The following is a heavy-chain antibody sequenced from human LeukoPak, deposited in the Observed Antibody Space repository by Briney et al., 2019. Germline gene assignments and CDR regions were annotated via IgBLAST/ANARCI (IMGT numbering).Heavy chain of an antibody. CDR2: ISAYNGNT. V-gene: IGHV1-18*01. Sequence: ASVKVSCKASGYTFTSYGISWVGQAPGQGLEWMGWISAYNGNTNYAQKLQGRVTMTTDTSTSTAYMELRSLRSDDTAVYYCARDRAGEAYDFWSGYQNYFDYWGQGTLVTVSS. D-gene: IGHD3-3*01. J-gene: IGHJ4*02. CDR3: ARDRAGEAYDFWSGYQNYFDY. CDR1: GYTFTSYG.